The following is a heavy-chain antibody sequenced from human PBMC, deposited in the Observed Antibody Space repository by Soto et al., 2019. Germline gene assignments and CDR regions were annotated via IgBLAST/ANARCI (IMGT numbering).Heavy chain of an antibody. Sequence: GGYLGLSCAASGFTFSDYYMSWIRQAPGKGLEWVSYISSSGSTIYYADSVKGRFTISRDNAKNSLYLQMNSLRAEDTAVYYCARDGSRYDSSGYHPAGYFSLWGRATLVTASS. CDR2: ISSSGSTI. V-gene: IGHV3-11*01. D-gene: IGHD3-22*01. J-gene: IGHJ2*01. CDR3: ARDGSRYDSSGYHPAGYFSL. CDR1: GFTFSDYY.